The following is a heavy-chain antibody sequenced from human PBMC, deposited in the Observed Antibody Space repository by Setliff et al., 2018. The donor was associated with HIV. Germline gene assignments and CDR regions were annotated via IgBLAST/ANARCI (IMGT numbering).Heavy chain of an antibody. CDR1: GFTFSSAW. J-gene: IGHJ4*02. D-gene: IGHD2-21*02. CDR3: MRWGLPYAIYY. CDR2: ISPDGSAT. Sequence: PGGSLRLSCAASGFTFSSAWMGWVRQAPAKGLEWVANISPDGSATYYVDSVKGRFTISRDNAKNSLYLQLNSLRVEDTAVYYCMRWGLPYAIYYWGQGMLVTVSS. V-gene: IGHV3-7*01.